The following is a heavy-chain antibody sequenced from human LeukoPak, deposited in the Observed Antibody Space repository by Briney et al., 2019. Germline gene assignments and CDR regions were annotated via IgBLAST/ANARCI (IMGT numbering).Heavy chain of an antibody. CDR3: AGTMVRGVFYYWYYYGMDV. Sequence: SQCLSLARTLSAASISSGGYYSSWLRQHPWKGLEWIGDIYYSGSSYYNPSLKIRVIISVDTSKIQFSLKLSSVTAADTAVYYCAGTMVRGVFYYWYYYGMDVWGQGTTVTVSS. CDR1: AASISSGGYY. J-gene: IGHJ6*02. D-gene: IGHD3-10*01. CDR2: IYYSGSS. V-gene: IGHV4-31*02.